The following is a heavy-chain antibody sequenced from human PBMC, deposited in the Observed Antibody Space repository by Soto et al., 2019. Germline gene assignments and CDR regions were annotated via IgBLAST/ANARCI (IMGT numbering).Heavy chain of an antibody. CDR1: GFTFSSYS. CDR2: ISSSSSYI. Sequence: GGSLRLSCAASGFTFSSYSMNWVRQAPGKGLEWVSSISSSSSYIYYADSVKGRFTISRDNAKNSLYLQMNSLRAEDTAVYYCARDAGVCSSTSCHADYWGQGTLVTVSS. D-gene: IGHD2-2*01. V-gene: IGHV3-21*01. J-gene: IGHJ4*02. CDR3: ARDAGVCSSTSCHADY.